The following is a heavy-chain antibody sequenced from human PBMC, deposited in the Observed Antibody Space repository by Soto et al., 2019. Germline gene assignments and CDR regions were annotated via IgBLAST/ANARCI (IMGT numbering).Heavy chain of an antibody. Sequence: QITLNESGPTLVKPTQTLTLTCTFSGFSLNTGGLAVGWIRQPPGKALEWLALIYWDNDKRYSPSLRSRLTITKDTSKNQVVLTMTNMDPVDAATYYCVHSRCGGDCLQSYSSHYYYGMDVWGQGTTVTVSS. CDR2: IYWDNDK. J-gene: IGHJ6*02. CDR1: GFSLNTGGLA. CDR3: VHSRCGGDCLQSYSSHYYYGMDV. V-gene: IGHV2-5*02. D-gene: IGHD2-21*02.